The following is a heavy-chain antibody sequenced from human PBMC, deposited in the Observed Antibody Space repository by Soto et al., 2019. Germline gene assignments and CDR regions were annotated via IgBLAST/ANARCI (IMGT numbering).Heavy chain of an antibody. CDR1: GFTVSSSY. D-gene: IGHD3-10*01. J-gene: IGHJ6*01. CDR3: AIITFGTYGMDV. V-gene: IGHV3-66*01. Sequence: EVQVLESGGGLVQPGGSLRLPCAASGFTVSSSYMTWVRQAPGKGLEWVSVIYSAGNTYYADSVKGRFTISRDNSKNTVYLQMNSLRAEDTAVYYCAIITFGTYGMDVW. CDR2: IYSAGNT.